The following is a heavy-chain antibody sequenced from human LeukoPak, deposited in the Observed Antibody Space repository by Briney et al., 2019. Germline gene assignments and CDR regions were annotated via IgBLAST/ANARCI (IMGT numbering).Heavy chain of an antibody. V-gene: IGHV3-23*01. Sequence: GGSLRLSCAASGFTFSSYAMSWVRQAPGKGLEWVSAISGSGGSTYYADSVKGRFTISRDNSKNTLYLQMNSLRAEDTAVYYCAKGQYGGNSGGIDYWGQGTLVTVSS. CDR3: AKGQYGGNSGGIDY. CDR2: ISGSGGST. J-gene: IGHJ4*02. CDR1: GFTFSSYA. D-gene: IGHD4-23*01.